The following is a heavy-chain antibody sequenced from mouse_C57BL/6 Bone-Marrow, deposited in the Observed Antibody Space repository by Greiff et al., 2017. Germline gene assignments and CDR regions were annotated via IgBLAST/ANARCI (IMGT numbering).Heavy chain of an antibody. D-gene: IGHD1-1*01. V-gene: IGHV1-26*01. J-gene: IGHJ4*01. Sequence: EVQLQQSGPELVKPGASVKISCKASGYTFTDYYMNWVKQSHGKSLEWIGDINPNNGGTSYNQKFKGKATVTVDKSSSTAYMELRSLTSEDSAVYYCGGWDSGYGAMDYWGQGTSVTVSS. CDR2: INPNNGGT. CDR3: GGWDSGYGAMDY. CDR1: GYTFTDYY.